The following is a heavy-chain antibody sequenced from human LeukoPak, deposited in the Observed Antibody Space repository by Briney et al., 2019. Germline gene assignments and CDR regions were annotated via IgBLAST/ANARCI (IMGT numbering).Heavy chain of an antibody. D-gene: IGHD2-2*01. CDR3: AREYCSSTSCYAWFDP. V-gene: IGHV4-34*01. CDR1: GGSFSGYY. Sequence: SETLSLTCAVYGGSFSGYYWSWIRQPPGKGLEWIGEINHSGSTNYNPSLKSRVTISVDTSKNQLSLKLSSMTAADTAVYYCAREYCSSTSCYAWFDPWGQGTLVTVSS. J-gene: IGHJ5*02. CDR2: INHSGST.